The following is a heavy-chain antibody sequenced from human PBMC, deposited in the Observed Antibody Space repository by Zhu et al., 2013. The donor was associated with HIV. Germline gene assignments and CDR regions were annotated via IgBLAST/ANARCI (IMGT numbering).Heavy chain of an antibody. Sequence: CKASGYTFTSYGISWVRQAPGQGLEWMGWISAYSGGTNYAQKFQGRITMTREMSRSTAYMELTRLRHDDTGVYYCARGPISHRDYALRRSWLDPWGQGSLVTVSS. CDR2: ISAYSGGT. D-gene: IGHD4-17*01. CDR3: ARGPISHRDYALRRSWLDP. V-gene: IGHV1-18*01. J-gene: IGHJ5*02. CDR1: GYTFTSYG.